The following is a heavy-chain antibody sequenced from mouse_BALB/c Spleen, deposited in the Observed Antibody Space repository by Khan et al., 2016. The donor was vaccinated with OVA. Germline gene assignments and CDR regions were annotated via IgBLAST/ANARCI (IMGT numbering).Heavy chain of an antibody. CDR2: IYPGTDNT. Sequence: QVQLKQSGTELVRPGASVELSCKTSGYIFTSYWIHWVKQRSGQGLEWFARIYPGTDNTYYNEKLKDKVTLTADKSSSTVYMQLSSLKSDDSTVYFCAREEALYYFDYWGQGTTLTVSS. CDR1: GYIFTSYW. D-gene: IGHD3-2*02. J-gene: IGHJ2*01. CDR3: AREEALYYFDY. V-gene: IGHV1-76*01.